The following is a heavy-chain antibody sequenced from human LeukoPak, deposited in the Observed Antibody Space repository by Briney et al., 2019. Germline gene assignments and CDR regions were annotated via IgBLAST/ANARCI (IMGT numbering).Heavy chain of an antibody. Sequence: GESLKISCKGSGYSFTSYWSGWVRQMPGKGLEWMGIIYPGDSDTRYSPSFKGQVTTSADKSIRTSYLQWSSLKASDTAMYYCARREEPSSWYVYWSQGTLVTVSS. CDR3: ARREEPSSWYVY. D-gene: IGHD6-13*01. CDR2: IYPGDSDT. CDR1: GYSFTSYW. V-gene: IGHV5-51*03. J-gene: IGHJ4*02.